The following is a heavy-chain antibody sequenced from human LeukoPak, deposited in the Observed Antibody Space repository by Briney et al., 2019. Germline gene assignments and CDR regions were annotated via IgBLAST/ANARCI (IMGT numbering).Heavy chain of an antibody. CDR3: ARGGYDILTGLDFFDY. Sequence: ASVKVSCEASGGTFSSYAISWVRQAPGQGLEWMGGIIPIFGTANYAQKFQGRVTITTDESTSTAYMELSSLRSEDTAVYYCARGGYDILTGLDFFDYWGQGTLVTVSS. CDR1: GGTFSSYA. J-gene: IGHJ4*02. V-gene: IGHV1-69*05. CDR2: IIPIFGTA. D-gene: IGHD3-9*01.